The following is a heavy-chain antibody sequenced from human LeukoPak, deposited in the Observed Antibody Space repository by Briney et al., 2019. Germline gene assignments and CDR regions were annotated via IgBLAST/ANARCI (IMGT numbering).Heavy chain of an antibody. J-gene: IGHJ4*02. V-gene: IGHV3-15*01. Sequence: GSLRPSWPASGFTFSNFWMGWGRQAPGKGVGWVGRIKSKTDGGTTDYAAPVKGRFTISRDDSKNTLYLQMNSLKTEDTAVYYCTGVYFDYWGQGTLVTVSS. CDR3: TGVYFDY. CDR2: IKSKTDGGTT. CDR1: GFTFSNFW.